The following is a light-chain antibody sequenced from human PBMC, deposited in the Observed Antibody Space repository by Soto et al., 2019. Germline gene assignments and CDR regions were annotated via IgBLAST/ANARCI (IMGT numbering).Light chain of an antibody. CDR2: WAS. J-gene: IGKJ2*01. CDR1: QSVLYSSNNKNY. CDR3: QQYYSTPLYT. Sequence: DIVMTQSPDSLAVSLGERATINCKSSQSVLYSSNNKNYLAWYQQKPGQPPKLLIYWASTRESGVPDRFSGSGSGTDFPLTSSSLQAEDVAVYYCQQYYSTPLYTFGQGTKLEIK. V-gene: IGKV4-1*01.